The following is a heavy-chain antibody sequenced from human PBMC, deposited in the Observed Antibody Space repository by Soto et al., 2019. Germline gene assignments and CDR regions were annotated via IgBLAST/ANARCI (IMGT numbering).Heavy chain of an antibody. Sequence: SETLSLTCGVYGRSFSGYYWSWIRQPPGKGLEWIGEINHSGSTNYNPSLKSRVTISVDTSKNQFSLKLSSVTAADTAVYYCARVNFWSGYPVDYWGQGTLVTVSS. CDR2: INHSGST. D-gene: IGHD3-3*01. V-gene: IGHV4-34*01. J-gene: IGHJ4*02. CDR1: GRSFSGYY. CDR3: ARVNFWSGYPVDY.